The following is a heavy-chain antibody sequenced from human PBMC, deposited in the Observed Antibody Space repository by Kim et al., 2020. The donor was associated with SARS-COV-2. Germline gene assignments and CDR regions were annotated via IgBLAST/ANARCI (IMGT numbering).Heavy chain of an antibody. CDR3: ARDYKAGY. D-gene: IGHD1-1*01. V-gene: IGHV1-2*02. CDR2: NSGGT. Sequence: NSGGTNYAQKFQGRDTMTRDTSISTAYMELSRLRSDDTAVYYCARDYKAGYWGQGTLVTVSS. J-gene: IGHJ4*02.